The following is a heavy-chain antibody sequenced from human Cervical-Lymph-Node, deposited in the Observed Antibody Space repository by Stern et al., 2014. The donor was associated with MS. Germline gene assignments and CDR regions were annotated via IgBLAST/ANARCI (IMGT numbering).Heavy chain of an antibody. CDR2: IGYDGGNK. Sequence: QLVQSGGGVVQPGRSLRLSCAASGFTFSSYGMHWVRQAPGTGLERGAVIGYDGGNKYYADSVKGRFTISRVNSKNTLYLQMNSLRAEDTAVYYCARGLGTYDSSGYWVFDYWGQGTLVTVSS. D-gene: IGHD3-22*01. V-gene: IGHV3-33*01. CDR3: ARGLGTYDSSGYWVFDY. CDR1: GFTFSSYG. J-gene: IGHJ4*02.